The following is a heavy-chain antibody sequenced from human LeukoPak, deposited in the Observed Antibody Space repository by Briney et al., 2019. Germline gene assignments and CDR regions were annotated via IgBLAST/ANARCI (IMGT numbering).Heavy chain of an antibody. CDR2: INHSGST. J-gene: IGHJ6*03. V-gene: IGHV4-34*01. CDR3: ARGVRSSYYYCYYMDV. CDR1: GGSFSGYY. Sequence: SETLSLTCAVYGGSFSGYYWSWIRQPPGKGLEWIGEINHSGSTNYNPSLKSRVTISVDTSKNQFSLKLSSVTAADTAVYYCARGVRSSYYYCYYMDVWGKGTTVTVSS.